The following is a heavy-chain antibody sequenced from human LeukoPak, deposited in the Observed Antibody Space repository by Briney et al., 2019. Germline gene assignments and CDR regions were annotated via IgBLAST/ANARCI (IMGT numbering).Heavy chain of an antibody. V-gene: IGHV3-9*01. CDR3: AKGANVAVAGTYWFDP. CDR1: GFTFDDYA. CDR2: ISWNSGSI. J-gene: IGHJ5*02. Sequence: GRSLRLSCAASGFTFDDYAMHWVRQAPGKGLKWVSGISWNSGSIGYADSVKGRFTISRDNAKNSLYLQMNSLRAEDTALYYCAKGANVAVAGTYWFDPWGQGTLVTVSS. D-gene: IGHD6-19*01.